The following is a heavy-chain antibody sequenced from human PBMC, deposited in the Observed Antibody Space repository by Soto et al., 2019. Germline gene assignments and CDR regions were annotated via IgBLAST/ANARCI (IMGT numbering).Heavy chain of an antibody. J-gene: IGHJ4*02. D-gene: IGHD4-17*01. CDR1: GGSFSGYY. Sequence: SETLSLTCAVYGGSFSGYYWSWIRQPPGKGLEWIGYINYSGSTNYNPSLKSRVTISVDTSRNQFSLKLSSVTAADTAVYYCARDGDYVGTFDYWGQGTLVTVSS. CDR2: INYSGST. V-gene: IGHV4-59*01. CDR3: ARDGDYVGTFDY.